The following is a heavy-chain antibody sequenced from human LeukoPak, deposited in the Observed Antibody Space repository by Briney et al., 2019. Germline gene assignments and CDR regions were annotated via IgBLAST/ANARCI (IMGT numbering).Heavy chain of an antibody. CDR2: IYYSGST. CDR3: ARGGGLGYCSSTSCYAFDY. CDR1: GGSISSYY. Sequence: SETLSLTCTVSGGSISSYYWSWLRQPPGKGLEWLGYIYYSGSTNYNPSLKSRVTISVDTSKNQFSLKLSSVTAADTAVYYCARGGGLGYCSSTSCYAFDYWGQGTLVTVSS. V-gene: IGHV4-59*01. D-gene: IGHD2-2*01. J-gene: IGHJ4*02.